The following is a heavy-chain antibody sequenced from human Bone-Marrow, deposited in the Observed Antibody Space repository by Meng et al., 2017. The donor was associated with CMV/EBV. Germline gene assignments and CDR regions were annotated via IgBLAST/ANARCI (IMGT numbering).Heavy chain of an antibody. CDR3: AKASPYSSSNYYFDY. CDR2: SNPNSGDT. J-gene: IGHJ4*02. CDR1: GYTFTGYY. D-gene: IGHD6-13*01. Sequence: ASVKVSCKASGYTFTGYYMHWVRQAPGQGLEGMGWSNPNSGDTNYAQKFQDRVTMNRDTSINTVYMELSRLRSDDTAIFYCAKASPYSSSNYYFDYWGQGTLVTVSS. V-gene: IGHV1-2*02.